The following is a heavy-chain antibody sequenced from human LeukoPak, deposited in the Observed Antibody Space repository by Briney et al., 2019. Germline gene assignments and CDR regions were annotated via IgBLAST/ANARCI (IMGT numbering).Heavy chain of an antibody. V-gene: IGHV4-34*01. CDR2: INHSGST. CDR3: ASTGAGPFDY. Sequence: PSETLPLTCAVYGGSFSGYYWSWIRQPPGKGLEWIGEINHSGSTNYNPSLKSRVTISVDTSKNQFSLKLSSVTAADTAVYYCASTGAGPFDYWGQGTLVTVSS. CDR1: GGSFSGYY. J-gene: IGHJ4*02. D-gene: IGHD1-26*01.